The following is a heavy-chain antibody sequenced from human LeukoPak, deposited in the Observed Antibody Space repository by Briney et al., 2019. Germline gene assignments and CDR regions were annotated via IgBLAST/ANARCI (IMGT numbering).Heavy chain of an antibody. CDR3: AGINPDYYDFWSGYYH. Sequence: NPSETLSLTCTVSGGSISSSSYYWGWIRQPPGKGLEWIGSIYYSGSTYYNPSLKSRVTISVDTSKNQFSLKLSSVTAADTAVYYCAGINPDYYDFWSGYYHWGQGTLVTVSS. J-gene: IGHJ5*02. CDR1: GGSISSSSYY. D-gene: IGHD3-3*01. CDR2: IYYSGST. V-gene: IGHV4-39*01.